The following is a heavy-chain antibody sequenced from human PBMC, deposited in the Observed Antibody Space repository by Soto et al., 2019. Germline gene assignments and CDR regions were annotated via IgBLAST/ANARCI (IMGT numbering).Heavy chain of an antibody. CDR3: ASAQEYYYDSSGSFGY. V-gene: IGHV4-59*01. D-gene: IGHD3-22*01. CDR1: GGSISSYY. Sequence: PSETLSLTCTVSGGSISSYYWSWIRQPPGKGLEWIGYIYYSGSTNYNPSLKSRVTISVDTSKNQFSLKLSSVTAADTAVYYCASAQEYYYDSSGSFGYWGQGTMVTVYS. CDR2: IYYSGST. J-gene: IGHJ4*02.